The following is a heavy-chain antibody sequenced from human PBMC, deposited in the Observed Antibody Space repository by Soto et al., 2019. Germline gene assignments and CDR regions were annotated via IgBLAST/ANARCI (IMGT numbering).Heavy chain of an antibody. CDR2: ISGSGGST. Sequence: RGSLLVNCASSGFTFSIYAMSWVRQAPGKGLEWVSAISGSGGSTYYADSVKGRFTISIDNSKNTLYLQMNSLRAEDTAVYYCAKVAHDFWSAKHYGMDVWGQGTPVTVSS. D-gene: IGHD3-3*01. CDR1: GFTFSIYA. CDR3: AKVAHDFWSAKHYGMDV. V-gene: IGHV3-23*01. J-gene: IGHJ6*01.